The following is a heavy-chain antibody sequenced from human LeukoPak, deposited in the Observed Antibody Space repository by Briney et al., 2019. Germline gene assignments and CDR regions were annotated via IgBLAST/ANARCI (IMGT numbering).Heavy chain of an antibody. CDR1: GGSISSYY. Sequence: SSETLSLTCTVSGGSISSYYWSWIRQPPGKGLEWIGYIYYSGSTNYNPSLKSRVTISVDTSKNQFSLKLSSVTAADTAVYYCARHYLERAAPHGSDYWGQGTLVTVSS. J-gene: IGHJ4*02. V-gene: IGHV4-59*08. D-gene: IGHD1-1*01. CDR2: IYYSGST. CDR3: ARHYLERAAPHGSDY.